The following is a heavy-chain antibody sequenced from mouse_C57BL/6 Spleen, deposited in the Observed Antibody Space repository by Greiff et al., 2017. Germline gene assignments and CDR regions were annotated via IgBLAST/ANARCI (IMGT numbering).Heavy chain of an antibody. CDR2: IFPGSGST. CDR3: ARSDYYGSSYGYFDV. CDR1: GYTFTDYY. D-gene: IGHD1-1*01. V-gene: IGHV1-75*01. Sequence: QVQLQQSGPELVKPGASVKISCKASGYTFTDYYINWVKQRPGQGLEWIGWIFPGSGSTYYNEKFKGKATLTVDKSSSTAYMLLSSLTSEDSAVYCCARSDYYGSSYGYFDVWGTGTTVTVSS. J-gene: IGHJ1*03.